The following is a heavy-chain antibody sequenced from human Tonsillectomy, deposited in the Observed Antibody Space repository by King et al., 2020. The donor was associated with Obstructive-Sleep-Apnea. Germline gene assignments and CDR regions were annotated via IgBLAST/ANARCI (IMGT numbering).Heavy chain of an antibody. Sequence: QLQESGPGLVKPSETLSLTCSVSGDSISSLYWSWIRQPPGEGLEWIGYIYYSGDPYYSPSLKSRVTISVDTSKNQSSLKLNSVTAADTAVYYCARFYGGNSLYFDYWGQGTLVTVSS. CDR3: ARFYGGNSLYFDY. CDR1: GDSISSLY. D-gene: IGHD4-23*01. CDR2: IYYSGDP. V-gene: IGHV4-59*11. J-gene: IGHJ4*02.